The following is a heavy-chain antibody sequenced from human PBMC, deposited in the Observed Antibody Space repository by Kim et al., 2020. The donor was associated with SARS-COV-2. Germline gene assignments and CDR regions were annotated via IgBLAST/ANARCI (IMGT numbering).Heavy chain of an antibody. CDR2: IINKSRGHTT. CDR1: GFTFSDSN. V-gene: IGHV3-72*01. J-gene: IGHJ4*02. Sequence: GGSLRLSCAASGFTFSDSNMNWVRQAPGKGLEWVAGIINKSRGHTTDYAGSGKGNFTISIYDSKNALYLQMSNLKIDDTAVYFCARSPTGDPPCDDWGQG. D-gene: IGHD7-27*01. CDR3: ARSPTGDPPCDD.